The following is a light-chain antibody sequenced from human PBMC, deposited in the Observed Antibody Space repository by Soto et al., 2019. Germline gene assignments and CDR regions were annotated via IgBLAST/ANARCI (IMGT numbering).Light chain of an antibody. CDR3: LQFYNFSWT. Sequence: AIQMTQSPSSLSAYVGDRVTISCRASQVIGNDLAWYQQKPGKAPRLLIFAASNLQSGVPSRFSGSVSGTDFTLTISRLQPEDFATYYCLQFYNFSWTFGQGTKVDIK. V-gene: IGKV1-6*01. CDR1: QVIGND. J-gene: IGKJ1*01. CDR2: AAS.